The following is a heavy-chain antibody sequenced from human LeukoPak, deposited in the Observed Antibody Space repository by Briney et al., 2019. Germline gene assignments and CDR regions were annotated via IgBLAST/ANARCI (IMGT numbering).Heavy chain of an antibody. V-gene: IGHV5-51*01. CDR1: GYSFTSYW. D-gene: IGHD6-19*01. CDR2: IYPGDSDT. Sequence: GESLQISCKGSGYSFTSYWIGWVRQMPGKGLEWMGIIYPGDSDTRYSPSFQGQVTISADKSISTAYLQWSSLKASDTAMYYCARLTRAYSSGWYGPDYWGQGTLVTVSS. J-gene: IGHJ4*02. CDR3: ARLTRAYSSGWYGPDY.